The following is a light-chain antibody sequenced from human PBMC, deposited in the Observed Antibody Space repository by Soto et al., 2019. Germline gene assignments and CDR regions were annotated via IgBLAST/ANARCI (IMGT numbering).Light chain of an antibody. V-gene: IGLV2-14*01. CDR1: SSDVGGYNY. Sequence: QSALTQPASVSGSPGQSITISCTGTSSDVGGYNYVSWYQQHPGKAPKLMIYEVSNRPSGVSNRFSGSKSGNTASLTISGLQAEDEADYYCSSYTSSSPLYVFGTGTSSPS. J-gene: IGLJ1*01. CDR3: SSYTSSSPLYV. CDR2: EVS.